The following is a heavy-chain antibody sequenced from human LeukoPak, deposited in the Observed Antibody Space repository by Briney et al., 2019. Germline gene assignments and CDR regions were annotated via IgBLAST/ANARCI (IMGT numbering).Heavy chain of an antibody. V-gene: IGHV3-23*01. J-gene: IGHJ4*02. Sequence: GGSLRLSCAASGFTFSSYAMSWVRQAPRKGLEWVSVVRGSGGSTDYADSVKGRFTISRDKSKNTLYLQISSLSAEDTAVYYCAKMNVLTGYYTPNFDFWGQGTLVTVSS. D-gene: IGHD3-9*01. CDR1: GFTFSSYA. CDR2: VRGSGGST. CDR3: AKMNVLTGYYTPNFDF.